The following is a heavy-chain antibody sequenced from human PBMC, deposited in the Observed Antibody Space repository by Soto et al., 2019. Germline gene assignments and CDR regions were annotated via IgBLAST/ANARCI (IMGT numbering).Heavy chain of an antibody. CDR3: ARDGIMGSGFDP. Sequence: VGSLRLSCAASGFTFSSYEMNWIRQAPGKGLEWVSYISSSGSTIYYADSVKGRFTISRDNAKNSLYLQMNSLRAEDTAVYYCARDGIMGSGFDPWGQGXLVTVSS. CDR2: ISSSGSTI. V-gene: IGHV3-48*03. D-gene: IGHD2-15*01. J-gene: IGHJ5*02. CDR1: GFTFSSYE.